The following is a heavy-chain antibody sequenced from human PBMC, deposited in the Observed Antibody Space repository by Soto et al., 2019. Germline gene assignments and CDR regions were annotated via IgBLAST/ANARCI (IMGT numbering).Heavy chain of an antibody. CDR1: GGSFGGYY. V-gene: IGHV4-34*01. Sequence: PGTMLLTSSGVGGSFGGYYGNRLRQPPGKGLEWIGEIDHSGYTNYNPSLKSRVTISVDTSKNQFSLRLTSVTAADTAVYYCARVRDWFDPRVQGTLVTIS. J-gene: IGHJ5*02. CDR2: IDHSGYT. CDR3: ARVRDWFDP. D-gene: IGHD3-3*01.